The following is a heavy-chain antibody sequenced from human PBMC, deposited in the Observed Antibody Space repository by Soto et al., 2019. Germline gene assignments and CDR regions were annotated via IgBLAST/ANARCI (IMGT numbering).Heavy chain of an antibody. CDR1: GDTFSNFD. Sequence: QVQLVQSGAEVKRPGASVKVSCKASGDTFSNFDFNWVRQATGQGPEWMGWMYPNNGQTAYARTFQGRVTMTWNSATSTAYMDLSSRTSEDTAVYYCATMIRGLIHWLGPWGQGTLVTVSS. D-gene: IGHD3-16*01. CDR3: ATMIRGLIHWLGP. J-gene: IGHJ5*02. CDR2: MYPNNGQT. V-gene: IGHV1-8*01.